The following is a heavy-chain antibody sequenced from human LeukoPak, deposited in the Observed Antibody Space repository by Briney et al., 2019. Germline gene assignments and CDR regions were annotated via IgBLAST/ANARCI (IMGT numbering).Heavy chain of an antibody. J-gene: IGHJ4*02. CDR2: ISGSGGST. V-gene: IGHV3-23*01. CDR3: AKSKAAMVFDY. Sequence: GGTLRLSCAASGFTFSSYGMSWVRQAPGEGLEWVSAISGSGGSTYYADSVKGRFTISRGNSKNTLYLQMNSLRAEDTAVYYCAKSKAAMVFDYWGQGTLVTVSS. CDR1: GFTFSSYG. D-gene: IGHD5-18*01.